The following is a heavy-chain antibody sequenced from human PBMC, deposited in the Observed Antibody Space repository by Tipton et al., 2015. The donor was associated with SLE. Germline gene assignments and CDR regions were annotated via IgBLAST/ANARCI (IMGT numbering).Heavy chain of an antibody. CDR2: IYYSGST. D-gene: IGHD3-10*01. CDR3: PRVRGRGYFQH. CDR1: GGSISSYY. J-gene: IGHJ1*01. Sequence: TLSLTCTVSGGSISSYYWSWIRQPPGKGLEWIGYIYYSGSTNYNPSLKSRVTISVDTSKNQFSLKLSSVTAADTAVYYCPRVRGRGYFQHWGQGTLVTVS. V-gene: IGHV4-59*01.